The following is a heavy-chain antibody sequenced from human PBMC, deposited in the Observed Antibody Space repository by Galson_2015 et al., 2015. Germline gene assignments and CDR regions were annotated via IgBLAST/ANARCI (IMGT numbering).Heavy chain of an antibody. J-gene: IGHJ4*02. CDR2: IWYDGSNK. V-gene: IGHV3-33*01. D-gene: IGHD3-22*01. CDR3: ARGGYYDSSGYDY. CDR1: GFTFSSYG. Sequence: SLRLSCAASGFTFSSYGMHWVRQAPGKGLEWVAVIWYDGSNKYYADSVKGGFTISRDNSKNTLYLQMNSLRAEDTAVYYCARGGYYDSSGYDYWGQGTLVTVSS.